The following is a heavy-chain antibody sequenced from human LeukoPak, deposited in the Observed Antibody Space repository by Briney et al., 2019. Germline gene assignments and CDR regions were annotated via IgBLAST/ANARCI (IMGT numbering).Heavy chain of an antibody. D-gene: IGHD6-19*01. V-gene: IGHV3-9*01. CDR3: AKDNRRYYTSGPNPDSLH. CDR2: ISWNSGSI. J-gene: IGHJ4*02. CDR1: GFIFNNYA. Sequence: GRSLGLSRAGSGFIFNNYAMHWVRQPSGKGLEWVSGISWNSGSIDYADSVKGRFTISRDNAKNSLYLQMNSLRVEDTAFYYCAKDNRRYYTSGPNPDSLHWGQGALVTVSS.